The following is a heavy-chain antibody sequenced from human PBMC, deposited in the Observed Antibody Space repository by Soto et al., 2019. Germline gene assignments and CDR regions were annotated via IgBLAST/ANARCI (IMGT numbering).Heavy chain of an antibody. J-gene: IGHJ5*02. CDR2: TYYRSKWYN. V-gene: IGHV6-1*01. D-gene: IGHD1-20*01. CDR3: ARTAYNWNDVSRFDP. CDR1: GDSVSSNSAA. Sequence: KQSPTLSLTCAISGDSVSSNSAAWNWIRQSPSRGLEWLGRTYYRSKWYNDYAVSVKSRITINPDTSKNQFSLQLNSVTPEDTAVYYCARTAYNWNDVSRFDPWGQGTLVTVSS.